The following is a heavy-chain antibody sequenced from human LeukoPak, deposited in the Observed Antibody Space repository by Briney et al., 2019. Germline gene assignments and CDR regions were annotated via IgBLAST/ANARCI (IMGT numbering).Heavy chain of an antibody. J-gene: IGHJ4*02. CDR3: ARLAPHYDFWSGYYPGEFDY. V-gene: IGHV4-59*01. Sequence: SETLSLTCTVSGVSISSYYWSWIRQPPGKGLEWIGYIYYSGSTNYNPSLKSRVTISVDTSKNQFSLKLSSVTAADTAVYYCARLAPHYDFWSGYYPGEFDYWGQGTLVTVSS. CDR1: GVSISSYY. D-gene: IGHD3-3*01. CDR2: IYYSGST.